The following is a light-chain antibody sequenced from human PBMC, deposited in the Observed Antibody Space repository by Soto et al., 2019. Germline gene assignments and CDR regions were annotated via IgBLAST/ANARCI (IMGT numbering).Light chain of an antibody. J-gene: IGKJ2*01. CDR3: QQYNNWPYT. CDR2: GAT. V-gene: IGKV3-15*01. CDR1: QSVSSN. Sequence: EIVMTQSPATLSVSPGERATLSCRASQSVSSNLAWYQQKPGQAPMLLIYGATTRATCIPARFSGSGSGTEFTLTISSLQSEDFAVYYCQQYNNWPYTFGQGTKLEIK.